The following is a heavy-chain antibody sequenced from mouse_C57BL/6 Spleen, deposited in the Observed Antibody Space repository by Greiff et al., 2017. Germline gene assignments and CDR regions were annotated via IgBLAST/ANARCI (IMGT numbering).Heavy chain of an antibody. Sequence: VQLQQSGPELVKPGASVQISCKASGYAFSSSWMNWVKQRPGKGLEWIGRIYPGDGDTNYNGKFKGKATLTADKSSSTAYMQLSSLTSEDSAVYFCARDSRYAMDYWGQGTSVTVSS. J-gene: IGHJ4*01. D-gene: IGHD6-1*01. CDR1: GYAFSSSW. CDR3: ARDSRYAMDY. V-gene: IGHV1-82*01. CDR2: IYPGDGDT.